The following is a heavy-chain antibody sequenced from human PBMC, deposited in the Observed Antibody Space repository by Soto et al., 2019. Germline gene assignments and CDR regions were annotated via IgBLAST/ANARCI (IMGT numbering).Heavy chain of an antibody. Sequence: QPQLQESGSGLVKPSQTLSLTCAVSGGSISSGGYSWSWIRQPPGKGLEWIGYIYHSGSTYYNPSLKSRVTISVDRSKNQVSLKLSSVTAADTAVYYCAAGGGLPRYYWGQGTLVTGSS. CDR3: AAGGGLPRYY. D-gene: IGHD5-12*01. V-gene: IGHV4-30-2*01. J-gene: IGHJ4*02. CDR2: IYHSGST. CDR1: GGSISSGGYS.